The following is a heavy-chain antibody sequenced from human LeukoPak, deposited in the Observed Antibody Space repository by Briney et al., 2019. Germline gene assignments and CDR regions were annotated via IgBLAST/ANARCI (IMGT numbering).Heavy chain of an antibody. Sequence: GSSVKVSCKASGGTFSSYAISWVRQAPGQGLEWMGIINPSGGSTSYAQKFQGRVTMTRDTSTSTVYMELSSLRSEDTAVYYCARLQYYYDSSGWPYYFDYWGQGTLVTVSS. CDR1: GGTFSSYA. V-gene: IGHV1-46*01. D-gene: IGHD3-22*01. J-gene: IGHJ4*02. CDR3: ARLQYYYDSSGWPYYFDY. CDR2: INPSGGST.